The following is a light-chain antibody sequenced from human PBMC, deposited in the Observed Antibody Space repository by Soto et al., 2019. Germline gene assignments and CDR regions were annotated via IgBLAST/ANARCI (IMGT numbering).Light chain of an antibody. CDR3: QQFSSYPLT. CDR2: DAS. Sequence: EIVFTQSPGTLSLSPGERATLSCRASQSVSSYLAWYQQKPGQAPRLLIYDASNRATGIPARFSGSGSGTDFTLTISRLEPEDFAVYYCQQFSSYPLTFGGGTKVDIK. V-gene: IGKV3-11*01. J-gene: IGKJ4*01. CDR1: QSVSSY.